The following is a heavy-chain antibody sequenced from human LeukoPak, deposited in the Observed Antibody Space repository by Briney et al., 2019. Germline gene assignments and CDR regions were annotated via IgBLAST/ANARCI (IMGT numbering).Heavy chain of an antibody. CDR2: INQGGSED. Sequence: PGGSLRLSCAVSEFTFSRYWMSWVRQAPGKGLEWVANINQGGSEDAYVDSVKGRFTISRDNARNSLYLRMNSLRAEDTVVYYCATFDYFGSGGLFDCWGQGTLVTVSS. CDR3: ATFDYFGSGGLFDC. D-gene: IGHD3-10*01. J-gene: IGHJ4*02. CDR1: EFTFSRYW. V-gene: IGHV3-7*01.